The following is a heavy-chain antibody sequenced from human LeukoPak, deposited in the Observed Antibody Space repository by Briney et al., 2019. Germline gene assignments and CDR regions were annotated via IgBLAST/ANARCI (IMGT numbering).Heavy chain of an antibody. V-gene: IGHV3-33*01. Sequence: PGRSLRLSCAASGFTFTSSGFHWVRQAPGKGLEWVALIWYDGSNKYYADSVKGRFTISRDNSKNTVYLQMNSLRAEDTAVYYSARAVFAGDLLTGYWYFDLWGRGTLVTVSS. J-gene: IGHJ2*01. CDR2: IWYDGSNK. CDR3: ARAVFAGDLLTGYWYFDL. D-gene: IGHD1-20*01. CDR1: GFTFTSSG.